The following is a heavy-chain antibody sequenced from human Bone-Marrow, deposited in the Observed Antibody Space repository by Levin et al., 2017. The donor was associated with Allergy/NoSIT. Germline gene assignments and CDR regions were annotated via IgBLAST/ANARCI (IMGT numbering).Heavy chain of an antibody. CDR1: GFTFSSHT. D-gene: IGHD2/OR15-2a*01. J-gene: IGHJ4*02. CDR3: TRDRPFSDFDY. V-gene: IGHV3-23*01. Sequence: ASVKVSCAASGFTFSSHTMNWVRQAPGRGLEWVSSIGGTGDHTFYADSVKGRFTISRDNSENTLYLQMNSLRAEDTALYYCTRDRPFSDFDYWGQGTLVTVSS. CDR2: IGGTGDHT.